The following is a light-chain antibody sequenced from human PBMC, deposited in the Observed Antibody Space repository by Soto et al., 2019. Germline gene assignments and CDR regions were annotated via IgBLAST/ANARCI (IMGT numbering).Light chain of an antibody. J-gene: IGKJ1*01. Sequence: DIQMTLSPSTLSASVGDRVTITCRASQTINNCFAWYQQKTGKATNLLIFDASSLEGGVPSRLSGSGAGKEFTLTIISLHSHNFATYYCQRYKTYSPPWTFGHGTKVDIK. CDR3: QRYKTYSPPWT. CDR2: DAS. CDR1: QTINNC. V-gene: IGKV1-5*01.